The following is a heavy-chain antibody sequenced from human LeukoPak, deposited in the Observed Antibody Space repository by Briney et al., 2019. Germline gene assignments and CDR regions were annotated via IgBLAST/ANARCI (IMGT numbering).Heavy chain of an antibody. CDR3: ARHYTSNSCDF. CDR2: ISGSGGST. J-gene: IGHJ4*02. Sequence: PGGSLRLSCAASGFTFSSYAMSWVRQAPGKGLEWVSAISGSGGSTYYADSVKGRFTISRDNSRNTLYLQMNSLKAEDTAVYYCARHYTSNSCDFWGQGTLVTVSS. V-gene: IGHV3-23*01. CDR1: GFTFSSYA. D-gene: IGHD4-11*01.